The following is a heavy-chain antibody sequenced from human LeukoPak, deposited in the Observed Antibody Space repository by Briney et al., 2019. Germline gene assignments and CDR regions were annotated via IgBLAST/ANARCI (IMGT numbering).Heavy chain of an antibody. Sequence: GGSLRLSCAASGFTFSSYGMHWVRQAPGKGLKWVAFIRYDGSNKYYADSVKGRFTISRDNSKNTLYLQMNSLRAEDTAVYYCAKMGDHYYGSGSLSPGYWGQGTLVTVSS. V-gene: IGHV3-30*02. CDR2: IRYDGSNK. D-gene: IGHD3-10*01. CDR1: GFTFSSYG. J-gene: IGHJ4*02. CDR3: AKMGDHYYGSGSLSPGY.